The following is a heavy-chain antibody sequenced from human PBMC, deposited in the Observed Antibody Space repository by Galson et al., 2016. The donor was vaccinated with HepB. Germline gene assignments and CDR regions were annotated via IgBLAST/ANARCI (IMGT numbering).Heavy chain of an antibody. CDR2: IYYSGST. D-gene: IGHD6-19*01. CDR1: GASISGTNYY. CDR3: ATGIVVAGRMYYYYMDV. J-gene: IGHJ6*03. V-gene: IGHV4-39*01. Sequence: SETLSLTCNVSGASISGTNYYWGWIRQPPGRGLEWIGSIYYSGSTNYNPSLESRVTISVDTSKNQLSLSLSSVTAADTAVYYCATGIVVAGRMYYYYMDVWCKGTSVTVSS.